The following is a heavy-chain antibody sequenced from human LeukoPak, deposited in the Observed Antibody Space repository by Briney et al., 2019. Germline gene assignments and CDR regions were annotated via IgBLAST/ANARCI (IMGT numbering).Heavy chain of an antibody. J-gene: IGHJ4*02. Sequence: ASVKVSCKASGYTFTSYGISWVRQAPGQGLEWMGWISAYNGNTNYAQKLQGRVTMTTDTSTSTAYMELRSLRSDDTAVYYCARDYCSGGSCYSNWPDYWGQGTLVTVSS. CDR1: GYTFTSYG. D-gene: IGHD2-15*01. CDR2: ISAYNGNT. V-gene: IGHV1-18*01. CDR3: ARDYCSGGSCYSNWPDY.